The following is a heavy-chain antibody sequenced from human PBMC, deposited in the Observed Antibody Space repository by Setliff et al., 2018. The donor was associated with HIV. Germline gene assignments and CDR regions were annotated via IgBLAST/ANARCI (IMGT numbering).Heavy chain of an antibody. CDR1: GFTFSRHA. Sequence: GGSLRLSCTASGFTFSRHAMTWVRQAPGKGLEWVSTIPSNSEYTIYADSVEGRFTISRDSSKNTLYLQMNSLRAEDTALYFCARDLAEPNYYYYMDVWGKGTTVTVSS. D-gene: IGHD2-15*01. CDR3: ARDLAEPNYYYYMDV. J-gene: IGHJ6*03. V-gene: IGHV3-23*01. CDR2: IPSNSEYT.